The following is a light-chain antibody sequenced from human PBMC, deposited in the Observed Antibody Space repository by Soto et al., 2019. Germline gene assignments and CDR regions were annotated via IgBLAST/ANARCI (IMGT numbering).Light chain of an antibody. Sequence: EIVMTQSPATLSVSPGERATLSCRASQSVRINLAWYQQKPGQAPRLLIYGASSRATGIPARFSGSGSGTDFNLTISSLQSEDFAVYYCQQYNNWPPELTFGGGTKVEIK. J-gene: IGKJ4*01. CDR3: QQYNNWPPELT. CDR1: QSVRIN. CDR2: GAS. V-gene: IGKV3-15*01.